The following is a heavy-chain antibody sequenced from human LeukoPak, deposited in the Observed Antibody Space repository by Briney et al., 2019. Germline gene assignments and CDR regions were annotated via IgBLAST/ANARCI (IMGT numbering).Heavy chain of an antibody. CDR1: GYTFTSYG. D-gene: IGHD4-17*01. J-gene: IGHJ4*02. CDR2: ISTYNGNT. Sequence: GASVKVSCKASGYTFTSYGISWVRQAPGQGLEWMGWISTYNGNTNYAQKLQGRVTMTTDTSTSTAYMELRSLRSDDTAVYCCARHLGYGDYPKVLSYWGQGTLVTVSS. CDR3: ARHLGYGDYPKVLSY. V-gene: IGHV1-18*01.